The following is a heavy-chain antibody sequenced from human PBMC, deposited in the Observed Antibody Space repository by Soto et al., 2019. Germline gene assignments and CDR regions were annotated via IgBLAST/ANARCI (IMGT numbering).Heavy chain of an antibody. CDR1: GFTFGSYG. CDR3: AKVAAMSLRGPFGN. V-gene: IGHV3-30*18. CDR2: ISLDGSNA. Sequence: QVQLVESGGGVVQPGRSLTLSCAASGFTFGSYGMHWIRQAPGKGLERVAVISLDGSNAYYTDSVKGRFTISKDNSRDPLYLQMNRLRGDDTAVYYCAKVAAMSLRGPFGNWGQGTLVTVSS. D-gene: IGHD3-16*01. J-gene: IGHJ4*02.